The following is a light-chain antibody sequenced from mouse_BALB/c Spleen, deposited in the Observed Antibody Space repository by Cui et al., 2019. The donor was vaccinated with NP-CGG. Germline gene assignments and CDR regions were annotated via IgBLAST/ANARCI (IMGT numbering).Light chain of an antibody. J-gene: IGLJ1*01. V-gene: IGLV1*01. CDR2: GTN. CDR3: ALWYSNHWV. Sequence: QAVVTQESALNTSPGETVTLTCRPSTGAVTTNNYANWVQEKPDHLFTGLIGGTNNRVPGVPARFSGSLIGDKAALTITGAQTEDEAVYFCALWYSNHWVFGGGTKLTVL. CDR1: TGAVTTNNY.